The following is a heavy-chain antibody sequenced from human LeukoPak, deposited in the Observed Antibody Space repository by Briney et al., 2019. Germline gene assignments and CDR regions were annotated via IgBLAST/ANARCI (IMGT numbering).Heavy chain of an antibody. CDR3: ARGLDSSSSY. CDR1: GYSVSSASY. CDR2: IYYGGST. D-gene: IGHD6-6*01. V-gene: IGHV4-38-2*02. Sequence: SETLSLTCTVSGYSVSSASYWTWIRQPPGKGLEWIGSIYYGGSTYYTPSLKSRVTIPVDTSKNQFSLKLSSVTAADTAVYYCARGLDSSSSYWGQGTLVPVSS. J-gene: IGHJ4*02.